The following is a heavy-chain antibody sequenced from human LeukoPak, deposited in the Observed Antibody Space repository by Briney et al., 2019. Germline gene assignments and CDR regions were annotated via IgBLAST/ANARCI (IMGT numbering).Heavy chain of an antibody. CDR3: ARQDKIAVAGRTVFGY. D-gene: IGHD6-19*01. CDR2: IYPDDSDT. J-gene: IGHJ4*02. CDR1: GYSFTSYW. Sequence: NHGESLKISRKFSGYSFTSYWNGWVRQMPGKGLEWMGIIYPDDSDTTYSPSFQGLVTISADKSISTAYLQWSSLKASDTAMYYCARQDKIAVAGRTVFGYWGQGTLVTVSS. V-gene: IGHV5-51*01.